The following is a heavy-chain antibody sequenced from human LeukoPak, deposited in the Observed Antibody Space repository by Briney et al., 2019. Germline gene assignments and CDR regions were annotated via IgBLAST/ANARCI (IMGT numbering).Heavy chain of an antibody. D-gene: IGHD1-26*01. CDR1: GYTFTGYY. Sequence: ASVKVSCKASGYTFTGYYMHWVRQAAGQGLGWMRGINPNSGGANDAHKLQGRSAMTRDTSIRTTYMEPSRLRSDDTAVYYCARLVGATTANYYYYYMDVWGKGTTVTVSS. CDR2: INPNSGGA. CDR3: ARLVGATTANYYYYYMDV. V-gene: IGHV1-2*07. J-gene: IGHJ6*03.